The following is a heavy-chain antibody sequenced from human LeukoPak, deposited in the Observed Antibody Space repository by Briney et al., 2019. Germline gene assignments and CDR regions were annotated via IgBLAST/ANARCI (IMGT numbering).Heavy chain of an antibody. Sequence: GGSLRLSCAASGFTFSSYAMHWVRQAPGKGLEWVAVISYDGSNKYYADSVKGRFTISRDNSKNTLYLQMNSLRAEDTAVHYCARDQPRAGVLATIRRSLTTLAYWGQGTLVTVSS. CDR2: ISYDGSNK. D-gene: IGHD5-12*01. V-gene: IGHV3-30*04. J-gene: IGHJ4*02. CDR1: GFTFSSYA. CDR3: ARDQPRAGVLATIRRSLTTLAY.